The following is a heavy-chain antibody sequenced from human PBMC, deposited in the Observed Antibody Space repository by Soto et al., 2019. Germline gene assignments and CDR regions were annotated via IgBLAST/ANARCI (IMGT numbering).Heavy chain of an antibody. D-gene: IGHD3-9*01. Sequence: ASVKVSCKASGYTFTSYGISWVRQAPGQGLEWMGWISAYNGNTNCAQKLQGRVTMTTDTSTSTAHMELRSLRSDDTAVYYCAREVRYFDWPHYFDYWGQGTLVTVSS. V-gene: IGHV1-18*01. CDR2: ISAYNGNT. J-gene: IGHJ4*02. CDR3: AREVRYFDWPHYFDY. CDR1: GYTFTSYG.